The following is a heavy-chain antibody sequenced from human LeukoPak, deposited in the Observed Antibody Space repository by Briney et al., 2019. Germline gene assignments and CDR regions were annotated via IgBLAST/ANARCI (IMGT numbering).Heavy chain of an antibody. Sequence: GGSLRLPCAASGFTFSSYAMSWVRQAPGKGLEWVSAISGSGGSTYYADSVKGRFTISRDNAKNSLYLQMNSLRAEDTAVYYCARGYCSGGSCNFDYWGQGTLVTVSS. CDR2: ISGSGGST. CDR1: GFTFSSYA. J-gene: IGHJ4*02. V-gene: IGHV3-23*01. D-gene: IGHD2-15*01. CDR3: ARGYCSGGSCNFDY.